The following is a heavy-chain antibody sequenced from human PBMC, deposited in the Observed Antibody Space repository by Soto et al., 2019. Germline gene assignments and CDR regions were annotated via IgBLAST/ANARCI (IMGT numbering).Heavy chain of an antibody. V-gene: IGHV4-30-4*01. Sequence: QVQLQESGPGLVKPSQTLSLTCTVSGGSISSGDYYWSWIRQPPGKGLEWIGYIYDSGSTYYNSSXKSRVNIPLDTSKNQFSLKLTSVTAADTAVYYCARDNGVGPWGQGTLVTVSS. D-gene: IGHD2-8*01. CDR3: ARDNGVGP. J-gene: IGHJ5*02. CDR1: GGSISSGDYY. CDR2: IYDSGST.